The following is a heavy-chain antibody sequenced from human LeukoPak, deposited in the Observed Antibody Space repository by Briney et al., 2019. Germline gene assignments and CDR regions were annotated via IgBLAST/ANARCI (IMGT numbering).Heavy chain of an antibody. D-gene: IGHD3-22*01. V-gene: IGHV1-69*13. J-gene: IGHJ4*02. CDR2: IIPIFGTA. CDR1: GGTFSSYA. Sequence: SVKVSCKASGGTFSSYAISWVRQAPGQGLEWMGGIIPIFGTANYAQKFQGRVTITADESTSTAYMELSSLRSEDTAVYYCARERRYYDSRGYSAYWGQEPLVTVPS. CDR3: ARERRYYDSRGYSAY.